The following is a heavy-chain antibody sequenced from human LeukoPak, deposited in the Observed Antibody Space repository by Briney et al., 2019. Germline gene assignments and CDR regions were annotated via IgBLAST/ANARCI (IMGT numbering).Heavy chain of an antibody. D-gene: IGHD6-19*01. Sequence: RASVTVSCKVSGYTLTELSMHWVRQAPGKGLEWMGGFDPEDGETIYAQKFQGRVTMTEDTSTDTAYMELNSLRSEDTAVYYCATGDRIAVAGTDFDYWGQGTLVTVSS. CDR1: GYTLTELS. CDR2: FDPEDGET. J-gene: IGHJ4*02. V-gene: IGHV1-24*01. CDR3: ATGDRIAVAGTDFDY.